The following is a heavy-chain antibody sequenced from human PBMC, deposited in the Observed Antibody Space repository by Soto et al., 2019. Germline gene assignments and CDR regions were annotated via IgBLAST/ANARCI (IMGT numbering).Heavy chain of an antibody. Sequence: QVQLQESGPGLVKPSQTLSLTCTVSGDSISSGDYYWSWIRQPPGKGLEWIGYIYYSGSTYYNPSLKGRVTISVDTSKNQFSLRLSSVTAADTAVYYCARGSPGLGIWGYFDYWGQGTLVTVSS. J-gene: IGHJ4*02. CDR3: ARGSPGLGIWGYFDY. D-gene: IGHD7-27*01. CDR2: IYYSGST. CDR1: GDSISSGDYY. V-gene: IGHV4-30-4*01.